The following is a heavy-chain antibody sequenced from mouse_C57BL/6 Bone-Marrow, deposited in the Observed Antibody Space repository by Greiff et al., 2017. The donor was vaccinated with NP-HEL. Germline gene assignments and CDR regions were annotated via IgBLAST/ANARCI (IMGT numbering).Heavy chain of an antibody. Sequence: QVQLQQSGAELARPGASVKLSCKASGYTFTSYGISWVKQRTGQGLEWIGEIHPRSGNTYYNEKFKGKATLTADKSSSTAYMELRSLTSEDSAVYFCARDDGYLPGGQGTLVTVSA. CDR3: ARDDGYLP. D-gene: IGHD2-3*01. CDR2: IHPRSGNT. J-gene: IGHJ3*01. V-gene: IGHV1-81*01. CDR1: GYTFTSYG.